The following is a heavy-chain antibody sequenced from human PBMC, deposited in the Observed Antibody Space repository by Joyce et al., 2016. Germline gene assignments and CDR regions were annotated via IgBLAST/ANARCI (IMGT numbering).Heavy chain of an antibody. Sequence: QVQLVESGGGVVQPGRSLRLSCAAAGFTFSSSAMYWVRKDTGKGLEWVTVISYDGRNKHYEDSVKGRFTISRDNSKNTLYLQMNRLRPDDTAVYYCAKSLYADYPLRFAEYYQHWGQGTLVTVSS. CDR3: AKSLYADYPLRFAEYYQH. CDR1: GFTFSSSA. V-gene: IGHV3-30*18. D-gene: IGHD4-17*01. CDR2: ISYDGRNK. J-gene: IGHJ1*01.